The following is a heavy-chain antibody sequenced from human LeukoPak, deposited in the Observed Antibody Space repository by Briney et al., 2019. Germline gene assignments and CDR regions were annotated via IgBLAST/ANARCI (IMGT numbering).Heavy chain of an antibody. CDR2: ITDAVGST. J-gene: IGHJ4*02. CDR3: ARDTYDSSGYYYQDY. CDR1: GFTFSSSS. Sequence: GSLRLSCAASGFTFSSSSISWVRQAPGKGLEWVSAITDAVGSTHYADSVKGRFTISSDNSKNTVYLQMNSLRPEDMAVYYCARDTYDSSGYYYQDYWGQGTLVTVSS. V-gene: IGHV3-23*01. D-gene: IGHD3-22*01.